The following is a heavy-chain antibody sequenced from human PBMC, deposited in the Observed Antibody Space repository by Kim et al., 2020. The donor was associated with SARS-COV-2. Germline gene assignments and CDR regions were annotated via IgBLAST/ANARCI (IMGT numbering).Heavy chain of an antibody. D-gene: IGHD3-10*01. V-gene: IGHV3-21*01. CDR1: GFTFSSYS. CDR2: ISSSSSYI. J-gene: IGHJ4*02. CDR3: ARDGGGGGYGARHYYFDF. Sequence: GGSLRLSCAASGFTFSSYSMNWVRQAPGKGLEWVSSISSSSSYIYYAYSVQGRFTITRDNAKNSHYLQMNNHRAEDTAVYYYARDGGGGGYGARHYYFDFWGPGTLVTVPS.